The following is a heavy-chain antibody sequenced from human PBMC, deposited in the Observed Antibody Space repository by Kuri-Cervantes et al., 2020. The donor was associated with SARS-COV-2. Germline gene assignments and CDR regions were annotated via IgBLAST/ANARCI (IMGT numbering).Heavy chain of an antibody. D-gene: IGHD3-10*01. V-gene: IGHV1-24*01. Sequence: ASVKVSCKVSGYTLTELSMHWVRQAPGKGLEWMGGFDPEDGETIYAQKFQGRVTMTEDTSTDTAYMELSSLRSDDTAVYYCARVFSPIMVGGVRLNWFDPWGQGTLVTVSS. CDR3: ARVFSPIMVGGVRLNWFDP. CDR1: GYTLTELS. J-gene: IGHJ5*02. CDR2: FDPEDGET.